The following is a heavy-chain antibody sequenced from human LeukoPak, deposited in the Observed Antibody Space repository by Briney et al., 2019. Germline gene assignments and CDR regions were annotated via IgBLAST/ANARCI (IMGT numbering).Heavy chain of an antibody. CDR3: ARGGNSGWRTPNDDY. CDR1: GYTFTSYG. CDR2: SSPYNGNT. D-gene: IGHD6-19*01. V-gene: IGHV1-18*01. J-gene: IGHJ4*02. Sequence: GASVKVSCKASGYTFTSYGITWVRQARGQGLEWMGWSSPYNGNTNYAQKFQGRVTMTTDTSTSTVYMELRSLRSGDTAVYYCARGGNSGWRTPNDDYWGQGTLVIVSS.